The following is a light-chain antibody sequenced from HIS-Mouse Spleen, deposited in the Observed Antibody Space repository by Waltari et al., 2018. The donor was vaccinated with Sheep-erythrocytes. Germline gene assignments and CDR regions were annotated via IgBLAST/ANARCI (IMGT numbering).Light chain of an antibody. J-gene: IGLJ1*01. CDR3: CSYAGSYNHV. CDR1: SSDVGGVNY. CDR2: DVS. Sequence: QSALTQPRSVSGSPGQSVTISCTGTSSDVGGVNYFSWYQQHPGKAPNLMIYDVSKRPSGVPDRFSGSKSGNTASLTISGLQAEDEADYYCCSYAGSYNHVFATGTKVTVL. V-gene: IGLV2-11*01.